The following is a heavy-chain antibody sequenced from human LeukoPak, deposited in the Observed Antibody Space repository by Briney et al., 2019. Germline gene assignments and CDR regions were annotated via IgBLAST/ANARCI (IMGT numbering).Heavy chain of an antibody. V-gene: IGHV3-23*01. CDR2: ISGSGDST. D-gene: IGHD5-12*01. CDR3: AREHSLVAIHDAFDI. J-gene: IGHJ3*02. CDR1: GFNLDNYA. Sequence: SLXLSCVASGFNLDNYAMSWVRQAPGKGLEWVSAISGSGDSTYYADSVKGRFTISRDDSENTLYLQMNRLRVDDAAVYHCAREHSLVAIHDAFDIWGQGTMVTVSS.